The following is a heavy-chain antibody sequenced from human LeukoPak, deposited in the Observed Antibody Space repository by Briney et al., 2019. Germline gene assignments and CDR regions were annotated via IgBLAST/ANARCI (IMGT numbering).Heavy chain of an antibody. J-gene: IGHJ4*02. CDR2: IYPADSDT. Sequence: KDGESLKISCKGFGYSFTSYWIGWVRQMPGEGLEWMGIIYPADSDTRYSPSFQGQVTISADKSISTAYLQWSSLKASDTAMYYCARHRGSNWYYPFDYWGQGTLVTASS. CDR1: GYSFTSYW. V-gene: IGHV5-51*01. D-gene: IGHD6-13*01. CDR3: ARHRGSNWYYPFDY.